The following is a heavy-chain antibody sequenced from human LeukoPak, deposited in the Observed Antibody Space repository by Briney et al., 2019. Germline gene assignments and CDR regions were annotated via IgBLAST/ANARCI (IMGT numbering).Heavy chain of an antibody. Sequence: GESLKISCKGSGYSFTSYWIGWVRQMPGKGLEWMGIIYPGDSGTRYSPSFQGQVTISADKSISTAYLQWSSLKASDTAMYYCARPGYCSGGSCYSGGVDYYYGMDVWGQGTAVTVSS. D-gene: IGHD2-15*01. V-gene: IGHV5-51*01. CDR1: GYSFTSYW. J-gene: IGHJ6*02. CDR3: ARPGYCSGGSCYSGGVDYYYGMDV. CDR2: IYPGDSGT.